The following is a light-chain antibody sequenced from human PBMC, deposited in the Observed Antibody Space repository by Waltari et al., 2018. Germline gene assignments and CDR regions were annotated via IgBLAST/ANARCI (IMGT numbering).Light chain of an antibody. CDR1: NLGRTN. V-gene: IGLV3-21*02. CDR3: QVWDSGSDHYV. J-gene: IGLJ1*01. CDR2: DDG. Sequence: SYVLTQPPSVSVAPGQTARISCDGNNLGRTNVHWYQQKPGQAPVLVVYDDGDRPSGIPERFSGSNSGNTATLTISRVDAGDEADYYCQVWDSGSDHYVFGTVTKVTVL.